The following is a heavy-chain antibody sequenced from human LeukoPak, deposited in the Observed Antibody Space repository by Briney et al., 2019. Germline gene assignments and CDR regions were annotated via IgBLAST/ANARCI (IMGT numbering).Heavy chain of an antibody. V-gene: IGHV4-38-2*02. Sequence: SEALSLTCTVSSYSISRGYYWGWIRQSPGKGLEWIGNIHHTGTTSYNPSLESRVTISLDLSKNQFSLRLSSVTAADTALYYCVREGPIRFLEQIDYWGQGALVTVSS. CDR3: VREGPIRFLEQIDY. J-gene: IGHJ4*02. D-gene: IGHD3-3*01. CDR2: IHHTGTT. CDR1: SYSISRGYY.